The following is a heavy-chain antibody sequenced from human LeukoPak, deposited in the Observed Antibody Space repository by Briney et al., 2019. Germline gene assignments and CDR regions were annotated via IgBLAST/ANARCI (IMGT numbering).Heavy chain of an antibody. CDR2: ISGSGGST. CDR1: GFTFSSYA. D-gene: IGHD3-9*01. CDR3: AKMRGDILTGYYRGWFDP. V-gene: IGHV3-23*01. Sequence: GGSLRLSCAAFGFTFSSYAMSWVRQAPGKGLEWVSAISGSGGSTYYPDSVKGRFTISRDNSKNTLYLQMNSLRAEDTAVYYCAKMRGDILTGYYRGWFDPWGQGTLVTVSS. J-gene: IGHJ5*02.